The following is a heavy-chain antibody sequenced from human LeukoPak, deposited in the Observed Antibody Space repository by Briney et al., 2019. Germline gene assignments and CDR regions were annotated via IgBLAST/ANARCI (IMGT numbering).Heavy chain of an antibody. CDR3: AREVLTGYYSREVSDY. CDR1: GFTFSSYA. Sequence: HPGGSLRLSCAASGFTFSSYAMSWVRQAPGKGLEWVSVISGSGGSTYYADSVKGRFTLSRDNSKNTLYLQMNSLRAEDTAVYYCAREVLTGYYSREVSDYWGQGTLVTVSS. V-gene: IGHV3-23*01. CDR2: ISGSGGST. J-gene: IGHJ4*02. D-gene: IGHD3-9*01.